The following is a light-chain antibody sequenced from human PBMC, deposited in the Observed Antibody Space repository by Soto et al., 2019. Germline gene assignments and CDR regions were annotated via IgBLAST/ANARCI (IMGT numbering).Light chain of an antibody. Sequence: EVVMTQSPATLSVSPGERVTLSCKASESVHRNLAWYQQKPGQGPSLLIYYASTRATGVPDRFTGSGSGTEFPLTISSLQSEDFGVYHCQHYRNWPPTFGPGTKVEIK. CDR1: ESVHRN. V-gene: IGKV3-15*01. J-gene: IGKJ3*01. CDR2: YAS. CDR3: QHYRNWPPT.